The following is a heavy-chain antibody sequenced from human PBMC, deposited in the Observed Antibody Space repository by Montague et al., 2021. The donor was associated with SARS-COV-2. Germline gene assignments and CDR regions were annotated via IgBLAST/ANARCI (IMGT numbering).Heavy chain of an antibody. J-gene: IGHJ5*02. CDR2: ISYGEST. D-gene: IGHD2-2*01. Sequence: SETLSLTCTVSGGSISSYYWSWIRQPPGKGLEWIGYISYGESTNYNPSLKSRVTISVDTSKNQLSLKVNSVTAADTAVYYCARRDGYCSSTRCPHWFDPWGQGTLATVSS. CDR3: ARRDGYCSSTRCPHWFDP. V-gene: IGHV4-59*01. CDR1: GGSISSYY.